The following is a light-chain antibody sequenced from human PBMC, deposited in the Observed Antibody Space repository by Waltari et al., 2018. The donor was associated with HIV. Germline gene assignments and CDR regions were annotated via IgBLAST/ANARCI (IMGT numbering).Light chain of an antibody. J-gene: IGKJ2*01. Sequence: DTQMTQSPSALSEYLGDRVTSTRRASQSMRSHLNWYQQKPGEAPKVLIYAASSLRIDVPSRFSGSGSGTEFTLTISSLQLEDFATSFCQQSYSSPNNFGQGT. CDR1: QSMRSH. V-gene: IGKV1-39*01. CDR3: QQSYSSPNN. CDR2: AAS.